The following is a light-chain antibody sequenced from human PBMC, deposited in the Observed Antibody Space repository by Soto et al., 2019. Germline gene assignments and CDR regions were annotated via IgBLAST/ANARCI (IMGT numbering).Light chain of an antibody. J-gene: IGLJ2*01. CDR1: SSDVGTYNH. CDR3: SSYTGSSPLVA. V-gene: IGLV2-18*02. CDR2: DVS. Sequence: QSALTQPPSVSGSPGQSVTISCTGTSSDVGTYNHVSWYQQPPGTAPKLMIYDVSNRPSGVPDRFSGSKSGNTASLTISGLQAEDEAEYYCSSYTGSSPLVAFGGGTKLTVL.